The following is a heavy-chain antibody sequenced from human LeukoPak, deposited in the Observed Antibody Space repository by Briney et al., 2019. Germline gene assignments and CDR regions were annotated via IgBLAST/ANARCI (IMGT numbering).Heavy chain of an antibody. J-gene: IGHJ4*02. CDR3: ARNAMVRGVSIYYFDY. CDR1: GFTFSNYG. Sequence: GGSLRLSCAASGFTFSNYGLSWVRQAPGKGLEWVANIKQDGSEKYYVDSVKGRFTISRDNAKNSLYLQMNSLRAEDTAVYYCARNAMVRGVSIYYFDYWGQGTLVTVSS. V-gene: IGHV3-7*01. CDR2: IKQDGSEK. D-gene: IGHD3-10*01.